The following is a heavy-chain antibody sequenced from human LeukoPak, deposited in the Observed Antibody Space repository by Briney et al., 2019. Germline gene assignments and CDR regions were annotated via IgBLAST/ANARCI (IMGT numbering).Heavy chain of an antibody. V-gene: IGHV3-53*01. CDR2: IYSDGTT. CDR3: ARERSYYYYYMDV. Sequence: PGGSVRLSCAASGFTVFSNYMSWVRQAPGKGLEWVSVIYSDGTTYYADSVQGRFTISRDNSKNTVYLQMKSLRAEDTAVYFCARERSYYYYYMDVWGKGTTVTVSS. J-gene: IGHJ6*03. CDR1: GFTVFSNY. D-gene: IGHD3-10*01.